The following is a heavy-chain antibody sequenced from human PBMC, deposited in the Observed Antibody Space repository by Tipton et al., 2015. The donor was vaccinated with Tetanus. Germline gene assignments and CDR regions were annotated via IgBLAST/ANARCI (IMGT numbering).Heavy chain of an antibody. CDR2: IYFQGSP. CDR1: GASISDKKYY. J-gene: IGHJ4*02. Sequence: GLVKPSETLSLTCNVSGASISDKKYYWGWIRQAPGKGLEWIASIYFQGSPYYSPSLKSRLTIDVDTSQNLFSLTLTSVTAADTAVVFCARSFFDGSGYKIDNWGQGTLVTVSS. V-gene: IGHV4-39*02. D-gene: IGHD3-22*01. CDR3: ARSFFDGSGYKIDN.